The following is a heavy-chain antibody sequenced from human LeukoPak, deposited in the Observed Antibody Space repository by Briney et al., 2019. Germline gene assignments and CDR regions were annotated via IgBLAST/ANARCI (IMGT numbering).Heavy chain of an antibody. D-gene: IGHD2-2*01. Sequence: GGSLRLSCAASGFTFEDYAMHWFRHAPGKGLEWVSGISWNGGNIDYADSVKGRFTISRDNAKSSLYLQMNSVRAEDTALYYCAKDYCSSSGRLNPTRRYYYMDVWGRGTTVTVSS. V-gene: IGHV3-9*01. J-gene: IGHJ6*03. CDR1: GFTFEDYA. CDR3: AKDYCSSSGRLNPTRRYYYMDV. CDR2: ISWNGGNI.